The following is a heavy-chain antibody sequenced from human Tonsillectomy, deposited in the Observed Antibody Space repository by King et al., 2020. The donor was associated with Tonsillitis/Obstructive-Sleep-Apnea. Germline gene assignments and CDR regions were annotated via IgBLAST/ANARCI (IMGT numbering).Heavy chain of an antibody. CDR2: IYNNGNI. CDR1: GGSINSHY. CDR3: AKHLGYSDSGSQYFDAFEV. Sequence: QLQESGPGLVKPSETLSLTCTVSGGSINSHYWSWLQQPPGKGLEWLGHIYNNGNINFNPSLGSRVTISQDTSSNQVSLRLTSVTAEDTAVYYCAKHLGYSDSGSQYFDAFEVWGEGTLVTVSS. J-gene: IGHJ3*01. V-gene: IGHV4-59*08. D-gene: IGHD3-10*01.